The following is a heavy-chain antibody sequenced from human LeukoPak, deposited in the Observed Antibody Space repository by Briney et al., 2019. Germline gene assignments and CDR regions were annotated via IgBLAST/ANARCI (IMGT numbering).Heavy chain of an antibody. D-gene: IGHD6-19*01. Sequence: GGSLRLSCAASGFTLSSYWMHWVRQAPGKGLEWVAVISYDGSNKYYADSVKGRFTISRDNSKNTLYLQMNSLRAEDTAVYYCARDIAVAGGFDYWGQGTLVTVSS. CDR2: ISYDGSNK. V-gene: IGHV3-30*03. CDR1: GFTLSSYW. CDR3: ARDIAVAGGFDY. J-gene: IGHJ4*02.